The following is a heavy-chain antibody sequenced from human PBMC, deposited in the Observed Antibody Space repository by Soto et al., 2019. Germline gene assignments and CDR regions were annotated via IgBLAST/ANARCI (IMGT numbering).Heavy chain of an antibody. CDR2: INPNSGGT. CDR3: VRAMIVVSDHDAFDI. Sequence: QVQLVQSGAEVKKPGASVKVSCKASGYTFTGYYMHWVRQAPGQGLEWMGWINPNSGGTNYAQKFQGRVTMTRDTSISTAYMELSRLRSDDTAVYYCVRAMIVVSDHDAFDIWGQGTMVTVSS. V-gene: IGHV1-2*02. J-gene: IGHJ3*02. CDR1: GYTFTGYY. D-gene: IGHD3-22*01.